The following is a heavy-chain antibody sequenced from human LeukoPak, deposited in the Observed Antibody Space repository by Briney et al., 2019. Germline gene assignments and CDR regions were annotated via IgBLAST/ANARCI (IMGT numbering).Heavy chain of an antibody. CDR2: FYYSGST. CDR3: ARQNLGERYFDY. CDR1: GYSINSGYS. V-gene: IGHV4-38-2*02. Sequence: SETLSLTCTVSGYSINSGYSWGWIRQPPGKGLEWIGSFYYSGSTYYNPSLKSRVTISVDTSKSQFSLKLNSVTATDTAVYYCARQNLGERYFDYWGQGTLVTVSS. J-gene: IGHJ4*02. D-gene: IGHD3-16*01.